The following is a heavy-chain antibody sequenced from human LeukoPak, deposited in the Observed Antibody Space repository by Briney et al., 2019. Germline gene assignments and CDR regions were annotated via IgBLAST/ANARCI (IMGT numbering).Heavy chain of an antibody. CDR2: IYGSGGGQT. Sequence: GGSLRLSCAASGFTFRGYTMNWVRQAPGKGLEWVSGIYGSGGGQTFYADSVRGRFIISRDDSRNLVFLHMDRLRVEDTGLYYCAKDVKSDGVWDIDHWGQGTVVTVSS. CDR1: GFTFRGYT. V-gene: IGHV3-23*01. CDR3: AKDVKSDGVWDIDH. D-gene: IGHD4-17*01. J-gene: IGHJ4*02.